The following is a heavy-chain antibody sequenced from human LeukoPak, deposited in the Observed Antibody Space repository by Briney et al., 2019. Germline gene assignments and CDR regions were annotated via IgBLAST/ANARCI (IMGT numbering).Heavy chain of an antibody. J-gene: IGHJ6*04. CDR1: GFTFSSYE. CDR3: ARDGNENGMDV. D-gene: IGHD1-1*01. V-gene: IGHV3-48*03. CDR2: ISSSGSTI. Sequence: PGGSLRLSRAAAGFTFSSYEMNWVRQAPGKGLEWVSYISSSGSTIYYADSVKGRFTISKDNAKNSMYLQMNSLKAEDTAVYYCARDGNENGMDVWGKGTTVTVSS.